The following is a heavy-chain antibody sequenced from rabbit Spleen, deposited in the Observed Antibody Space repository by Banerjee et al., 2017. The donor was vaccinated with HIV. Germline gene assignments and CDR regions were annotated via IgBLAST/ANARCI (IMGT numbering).Heavy chain of an antibody. D-gene: IGHD2-1*01. Sequence: LEESGGGLVKPGGTLTLTCTVSGFSFSSNWICWVRQAPGKGLEWIACIDTSNGDTDYANWPKGRFTISKASSTTVTLQVTSLTAADTATYFCARGAWSNDCMNLWGQGTLVTVS. CDR1: GFSFSSNW. V-gene: IGHV1S45*01. CDR2: IDTSNGDT. CDR3: ARGAWSNDCMNL. J-gene: IGHJ4*01.